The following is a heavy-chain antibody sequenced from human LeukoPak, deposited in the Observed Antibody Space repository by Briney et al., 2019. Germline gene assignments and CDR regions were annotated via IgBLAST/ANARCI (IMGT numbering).Heavy chain of an antibody. D-gene: IGHD1-26*01. CDR2: INPNSGGT. CDR3: ARDPQAEWELNFDY. Sequence: ASVKVSCTASGYTFTGYYMHWVRQAPGQGLEWMGWINPNSGGTNYAQKFQGRVTMTRDTSISTAYMELSRLRSDDTAVYYCARDPQAEWELNFDYWGQGTLVTVSS. V-gene: IGHV1-2*02. CDR1: GYTFTGYY. J-gene: IGHJ4*02.